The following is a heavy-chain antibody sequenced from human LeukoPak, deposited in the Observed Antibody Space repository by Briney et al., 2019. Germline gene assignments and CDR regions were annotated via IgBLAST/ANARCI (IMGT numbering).Heavy chain of an antibody. J-gene: IGHJ3*02. D-gene: IGHD4-17*01. CDR3: ARAVYGFDAFHI. V-gene: IGHV3-21*01. CDR2: ISSSSSYI. Sequence: GGSLRLSCVVSGLTFSRYSMSWVRQAPGKGLEWVSSISSSSSYIYYADSVKGRFTISRDNAKNSLYLQMNSLRAEDTAVYYCARAVYGFDAFHIWGQGTMVTVSS. CDR1: GLTFSRYS.